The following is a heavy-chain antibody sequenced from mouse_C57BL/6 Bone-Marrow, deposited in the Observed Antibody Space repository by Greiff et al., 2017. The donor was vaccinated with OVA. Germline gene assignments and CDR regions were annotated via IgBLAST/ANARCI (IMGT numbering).Heavy chain of an antibody. CDR1: GFSLTSYG. CDR3: AKKGDALPWYFDV. Sequence: QVQLQQSGPGLVQPSQSLSITCTVSGFSLTSYGVHWVRQPPGKGLEWLGVIWSGGSTDYNAAFISRLSISKDNSMRQVFFTMNSLQADDTAIDYCAKKGDALPWYFDVWGTGTTVTVSS. V-gene: IGHV2-4*01. CDR2: IWSGGST. D-gene: IGHD2-13*01. J-gene: IGHJ1*03.